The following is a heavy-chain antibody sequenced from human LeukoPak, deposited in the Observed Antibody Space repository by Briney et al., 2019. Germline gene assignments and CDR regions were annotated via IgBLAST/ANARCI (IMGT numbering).Heavy chain of an antibody. Sequence: SVKVSCKASGGTFSSYTISLVRQAPGQGLEWMGRIIPILGIANYAQKFQGRVTITADKSTSTAYMELSSLRSEDTAVYYCASGGYDHSRRYWGQGTLVTVSS. CDR2: IIPILGIA. CDR1: GGTFSSYT. J-gene: IGHJ4*02. V-gene: IGHV1-69*02. CDR3: ASGGYDHSRRY. D-gene: IGHD5-12*01.